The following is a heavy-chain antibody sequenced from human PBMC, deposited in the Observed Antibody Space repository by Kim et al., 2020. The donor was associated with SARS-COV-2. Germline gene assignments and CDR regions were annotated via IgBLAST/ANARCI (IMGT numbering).Heavy chain of an antibody. Sequence: GGSLRLSCAASGFTFDDYGMSWVRQAPGKGLEWVSGINWNGGSTCYADSVKGRFTISRDNAKNSLYLQMNSLRAEDTALYYCARAAGSSGYYDQSHFQHWGQGTPVTVSS. CDR2: INWNGGST. J-gene: IGHJ1*01. CDR3: ARAAGSSGYYDQSHFQH. CDR1: GFTFDDYG. D-gene: IGHD3-22*01. V-gene: IGHV3-20*04.